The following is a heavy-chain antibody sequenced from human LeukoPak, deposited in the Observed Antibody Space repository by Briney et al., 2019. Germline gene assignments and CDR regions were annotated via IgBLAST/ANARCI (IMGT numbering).Heavy chain of an antibody. Sequence: SVKASCKASGCTFTCYYMHWVRQARGRGLEWMGLINPNSGGTNYAQKFQGRVNMTRDTSISPADMELSRLRSDDTAVYYCFDYYMDVWGKGTTVTVSS. CDR1: GCTFTCYY. J-gene: IGHJ6*03. CDR3: FDYYMDV. V-gene: IGHV1-2*02. CDR2: INPNSGGT.